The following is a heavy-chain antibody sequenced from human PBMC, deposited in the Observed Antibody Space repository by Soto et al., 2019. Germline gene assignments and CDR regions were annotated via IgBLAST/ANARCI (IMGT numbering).Heavy chain of an antibody. V-gene: IGHV3-73*01. Sequence: GGSLRLSCACSWFACIGSTIHWVRQASGKGLEWGGRIRSKANSYATAYAASVKGRFIISRDDSKTTAYLQMSSLKIEDTAVYYCFRETYFSYHGMDVWGQGTTVTVSS. CDR2: IRSKANSYAT. CDR1: WFACIGST. CDR3: FRETYFSYHGMDV. J-gene: IGHJ6*02.